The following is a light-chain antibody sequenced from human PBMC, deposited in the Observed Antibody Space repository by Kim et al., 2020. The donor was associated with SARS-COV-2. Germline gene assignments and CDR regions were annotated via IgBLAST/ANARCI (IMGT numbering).Light chain of an antibody. Sequence: SSELTQDPAVSVALGQTVKITCQGVSLRSSYASWYQQKTGQAPILVMFSQNNRPSGIPDRFSGSSSGDTASLTITGARAEDEADYYCGSRDTSGSQRLFGGGTQLTVL. CDR1: SLRSSY. J-gene: IGLJ3*02. V-gene: IGLV3-19*01. CDR3: GSRDTSGSQRL. CDR2: SQN.